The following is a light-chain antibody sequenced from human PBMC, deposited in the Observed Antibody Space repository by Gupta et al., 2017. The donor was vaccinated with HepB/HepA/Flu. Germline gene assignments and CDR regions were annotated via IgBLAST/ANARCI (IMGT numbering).Light chain of an antibody. CDR3: SSYAGSYSWV. CDR1: TSDVGRYTY. Sequence: QSALTQPRSVSGSPGQSVTLSCTGTTSDVGRYTYVSWYQHHPGTAPKLMIYDVNKRPSGVPDRFSGSKSGNTASLTISGLQAEDEADYYCSSYAGSYSWVFGGGTKVTVL. CDR2: DVN. V-gene: IGLV2-11*01. J-gene: IGLJ3*02.